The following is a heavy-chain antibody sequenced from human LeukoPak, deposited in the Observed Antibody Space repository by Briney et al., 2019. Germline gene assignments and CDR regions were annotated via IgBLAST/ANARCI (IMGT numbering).Heavy chain of an antibody. V-gene: IGHV4-39*07. CDR2: IYYSGST. CDR3: AKEPKGWFDP. CDR1: GGSISSSSYY. Sequence: SETLSLTCTVSGGSISSSSYYWGWIRQPPGKGLEWIGSIYYSGSTYYNPSLKSRVTISVDTSKNQFSLKLSSVTAADTAVYYCAKEPKGWFDPWGQGTLVTVSS. J-gene: IGHJ5*02.